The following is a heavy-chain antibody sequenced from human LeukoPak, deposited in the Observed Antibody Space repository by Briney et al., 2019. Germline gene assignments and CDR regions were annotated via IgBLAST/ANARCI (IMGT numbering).Heavy chain of an antibody. CDR3: AKARQTYSSSCHDY. CDR2: ISYDGSNK. CDR1: GFTFSSYG. V-gene: IGHV3-30*18. J-gene: IGHJ4*02. D-gene: IGHD6-13*01. Sequence: QTGGSLRLSCAASGFTFSSYGMHWVRQAPGKGLEWVAVISYDGSNKYYADSVKGRFTISRDNSKNTLYLQMNSLRAEDTAVYYCAKARQTYSSSCHDYWGQGTLVTVSS.